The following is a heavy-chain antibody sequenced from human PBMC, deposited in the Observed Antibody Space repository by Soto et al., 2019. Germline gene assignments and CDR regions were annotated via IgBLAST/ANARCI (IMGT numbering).Heavy chain of an antibody. V-gene: IGHV4-4*07. D-gene: IGHD6-13*01. CDR3: ARDKGYSSSWYSSRGYYFGY. CDR2: IYTSGST. CDR1: GGSISSYY. J-gene: IGHJ4*02. Sequence: SETLSLTCTVSGGSISSYYWSWIRQPAGKGLEWIGRIYTSGSTNYNPSLKSRVTMSVDTSKNQFSLKLSSVTAADTAVYYCARDKGYSSSWYSSRGYYFGYWGQGTLVTVSS.